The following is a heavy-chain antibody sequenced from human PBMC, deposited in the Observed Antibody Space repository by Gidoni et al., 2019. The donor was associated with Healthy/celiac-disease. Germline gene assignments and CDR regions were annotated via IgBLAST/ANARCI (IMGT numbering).Heavy chain of an antibody. J-gene: IGHJ4*02. CDR3: AKGKHIVVVTAILNY. CDR2: ISGSGGST. D-gene: IGHD2-21*02. Sequence: EVQLLESGGGLVQPGGSLRLSCEASGFTFSSYAMSWCRQAPGKGLEWVSAISGSGGSTYYADSVKGRFTISRDNSKNTLYLQMNSLRAEDTAVYYCAKGKHIVVVTAILNYWGQGTLVTVSS. CDR1: GFTFSSYA. V-gene: IGHV3-23*01.